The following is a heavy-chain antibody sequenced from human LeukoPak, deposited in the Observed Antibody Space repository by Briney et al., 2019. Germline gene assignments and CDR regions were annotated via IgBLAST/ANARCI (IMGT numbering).Heavy chain of an antibody. D-gene: IGHD1-26*01. CDR1: GFTFSSYS. V-gene: IGHV3-48*04. CDR3: ARGAHSGSSYYFDY. Sequence: GGSLRLSCAASGFTFSSYSMNWVRQAPGKGLEWVSYISTSSNTIHYADSVKGRFTISRDNAKNSLCLQMNSLRAEDTAVYYCARGAHSGSSYYFDYWGQGTLVTVSS. J-gene: IGHJ4*02. CDR2: ISTSSNTI.